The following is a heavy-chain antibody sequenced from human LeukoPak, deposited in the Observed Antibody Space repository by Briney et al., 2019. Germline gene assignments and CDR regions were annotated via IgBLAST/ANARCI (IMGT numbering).Heavy chain of an antibody. J-gene: IGHJ5*02. CDR3: ARDGDPTVTRGGYFDP. CDR1: GFTFSSYS. D-gene: IGHD4-17*01. Sequence: PGGSLRLSCAASGFTFSSYSMNWVRQAPGKGLEWVSYISSSSSTIYYADSVKGRFTISRDNAKNSLYLQMNSLRAEDTAVYYCARDGDPTVTRGGYFDPWGQGTLVTVSS. CDR2: ISSSSSTI. V-gene: IGHV3-48*04.